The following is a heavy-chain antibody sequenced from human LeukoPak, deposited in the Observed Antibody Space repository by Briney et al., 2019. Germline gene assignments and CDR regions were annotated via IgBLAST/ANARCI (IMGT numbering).Heavy chain of an antibody. CDR2: ISGTGGTT. J-gene: IGHJ6*03. CDR3: AKVILRSTNYYYYYMDV. V-gene: IGHV3-23*01. Sequence: GGSLRLSCAASGFTFSSYGMSWVRQAPGKGLEWVSAISGTGGTTYYADSVKGRFTISRDNFKDTLYLQMNSLTAEDTAAYYCAKVILRSTNYYYYYMDVWGKGTTVTISS. CDR1: GFTFSSYG.